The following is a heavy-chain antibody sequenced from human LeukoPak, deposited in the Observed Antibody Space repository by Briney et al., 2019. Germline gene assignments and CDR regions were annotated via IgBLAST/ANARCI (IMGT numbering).Heavy chain of an antibody. CDR3: ARGGYGHNMDV. V-gene: IGHV3-74*01. CDR2: IKNAGIDT. J-gene: IGHJ6*03. Sequence: GGSLRLSCVGSGFMFSNYYMYWVRQAPGKGLVWVSRIKNAGIDTIYADSVKGRFTVSRDNAKNTVYLQMSRLRAEDTAVYYCARGGYGHNMDVWGEGTTVTVSS. D-gene: IGHD3-10*01. CDR1: GFMFSNYY.